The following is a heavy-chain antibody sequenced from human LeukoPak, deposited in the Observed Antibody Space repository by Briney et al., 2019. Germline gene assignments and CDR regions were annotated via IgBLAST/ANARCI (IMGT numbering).Heavy chain of an antibody. D-gene: IGHD6-19*01. J-gene: IGHJ4*02. CDR3: ARGRRSSGWYGY. CDR2: INHSGST. V-gene: IGHV4-34*01. CDR1: GGHLNGHS. Sequence: HSETLLLSCAVNGGHLNGHSWNWNLQPPRLEQEQIGEINHSGSTNYNPSLKSRVTLSVDTSKNQVSLKLSSGTAADTAVYYCARGRRSSGWYGYWGQGTLVTVSS.